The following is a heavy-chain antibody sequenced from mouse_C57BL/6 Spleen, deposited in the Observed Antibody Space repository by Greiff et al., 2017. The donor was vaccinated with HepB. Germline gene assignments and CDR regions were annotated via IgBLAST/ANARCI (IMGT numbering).Heavy chain of an antibody. D-gene: IGHD1-1*01. CDR3: ARDYYGTLDY. V-gene: IGHV5-17*01. CDR1: GFTFSDYG. CDR2: ISSGSSTI. J-gene: IGHJ2*01. Sequence: EVHLVESGGGLVKPGGSLKLSCAASGFTFSDYGMHWVRQAPEKGLEWVAYISSGSSTIYYADTVKGRFTISRDNAKNTLFLQMTSLRSEDTAMYYCARDYYGTLDYWGQGTTLTVSS.